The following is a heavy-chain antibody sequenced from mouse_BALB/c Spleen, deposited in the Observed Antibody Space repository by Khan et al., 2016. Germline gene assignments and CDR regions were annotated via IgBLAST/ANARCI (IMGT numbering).Heavy chain of an antibody. D-gene: IGHD2-5*01. CDR2: ISSGSNTI. CDR1: GFNFSSFG. Sequence: EVELVEAGGGLVQPGGSRKLSCAASGFNFSSFGMHWVRQAPAQGLEWVAYISSGSNTIYYADTVKDRFTISRDHPKKTLFLQMASLRSEDTAMYYCARRIVTRDYYGMDYCGQGTSVTVSS. CDR3: ARRIVTRDYYGMDY. J-gene: IGHJ4*01. V-gene: IGHV5-17*02.